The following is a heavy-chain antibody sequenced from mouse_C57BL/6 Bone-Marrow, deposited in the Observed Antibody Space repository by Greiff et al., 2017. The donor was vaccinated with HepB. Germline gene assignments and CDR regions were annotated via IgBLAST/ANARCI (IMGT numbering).Heavy chain of an antibody. Sequence: EVMLVESGGGLVQPGGSLKLSCAASGFTFSDYYMYWVRQTPEKRLEWVAYISNGGGSTYYPDTVKGRFTISRDNAKNTLYLQMSRLKSEDTAMYYCARQPGTFYAMDYWGQGTSVTVSS. CDR2: ISNGGGST. D-gene: IGHD3-3*01. J-gene: IGHJ4*01. CDR1: GFTFSDYY. CDR3: ARQPGTFYAMDY. V-gene: IGHV5-12*01.